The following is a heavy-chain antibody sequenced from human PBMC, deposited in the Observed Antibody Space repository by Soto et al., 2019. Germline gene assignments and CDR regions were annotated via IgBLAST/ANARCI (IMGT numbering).Heavy chain of an antibody. V-gene: IGHV3-23*01. CDR1: GFTFRNYA. Sequence: GGSLRLSCAASGFTFRNYAMSWVRQAPGKGLEWVSRISGNGGDMNYADSVKGRFTISRDNSKNTLYLQMNSLRAEDTPVYYCARDLTSPAPNIWGQGTMVTVSS. CDR2: ISGNGGDM. D-gene: IGHD2-2*01. CDR3: ARDLTSPAPNI. J-gene: IGHJ3*02.